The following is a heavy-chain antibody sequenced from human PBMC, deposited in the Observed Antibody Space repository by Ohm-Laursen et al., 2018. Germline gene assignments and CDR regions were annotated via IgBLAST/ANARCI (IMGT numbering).Heavy chain of an antibody. CDR2: IVVVSGKT. CDR1: GLTFTSSA. J-gene: IGHJ4*02. D-gene: IGHD3-22*01. CDR3: AAASDSSGYVDSDY. V-gene: IGHV1-58*01. Sequence: SVKVSCKASGLTFTSSAVQWVRQARGQRLEWIGWIVVVSGKTNYAQKFQERVTITRDMSTSTAYMELSSLRSEDTAVYYCAAASDSSGYVDSDYWGQGTLVTVSS.